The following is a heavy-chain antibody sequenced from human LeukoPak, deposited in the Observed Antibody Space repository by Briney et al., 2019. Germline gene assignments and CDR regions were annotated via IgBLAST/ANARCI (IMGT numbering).Heavy chain of an antibody. CDR2: INHSGST. V-gene: IGHV4-34*01. CDR1: GGCFSSYY. J-gene: IGHJ4*02. CDR3: ARGPPPYYYDSSGYYLDY. D-gene: IGHD3-22*01. Sequence: SETLSLTCAVYGGCFSSYYWSWIRQPPGKGLEWIGEINHSGSTNYNPSLKCRVTISVDTSKNQFSLKLSSLTAADTAVYYSARGPPPYYYDSSGYYLDYGGQGTLVTVSS.